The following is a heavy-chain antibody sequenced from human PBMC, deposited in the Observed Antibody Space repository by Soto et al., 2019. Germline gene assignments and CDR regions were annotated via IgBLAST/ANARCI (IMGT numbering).Heavy chain of an antibody. J-gene: IGHJ6*02. CDR2: ISGSGGST. V-gene: IGHV3-23*01. CDR3: AKDQEQQLGNYYYGMDV. D-gene: IGHD6-13*01. CDR1: GFTFRSYA. Sequence: PGGSLRLSCAASGFTFRSYAMSWVRQAPGKGLEWVSAISGSGGSTYYADSVTGRFTISRDNSKNTLYLQMNSLRAEDTAVYYCAKDQEQQLGNYYYGMDVWGQGTTVTVSS.